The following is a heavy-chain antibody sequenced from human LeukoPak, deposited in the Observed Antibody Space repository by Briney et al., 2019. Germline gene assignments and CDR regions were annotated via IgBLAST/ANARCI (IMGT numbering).Heavy chain of an antibody. D-gene: IGHD3-22*01. CDR1: GYTFTSYY. J-gene: IGHJ4*02. CDR2: INPSGDST. V-gene: IGHV1-46*01. CDR3: TRDLSAYDSSAYSVY. Sequence: GASVKVSCKASGYTFTSYYVHWVRQAPGQGLEWMGVINPSGDSTNYAQKFQGRVTMTRDTSTSTVYMELSSLRSEDTAVYYCTRDLSAYDSSAYSVYWGQGTLVTASS.